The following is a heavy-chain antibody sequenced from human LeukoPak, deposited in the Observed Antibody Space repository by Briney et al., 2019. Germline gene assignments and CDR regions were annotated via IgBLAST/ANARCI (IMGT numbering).Heavy chain of an antibody. CDR3: ARSPRATRAGFDY. V-gene: IGHV3-74*01. CDR1: GFTFSSYW. CDR2: INSDGSST. D-gene: IGHD5-12*01. J-gene: IGHJ4*02. Sequence: AGGSLRLSCAASGFTFSSYWMHWVRQAPGKGLVWVSRINSDGSSTSYADSVKGRFTISRDNAKNTLYLQMNSLRAEDTAVYYCARSPRATRAGFDYWGQGTLVTVSS.